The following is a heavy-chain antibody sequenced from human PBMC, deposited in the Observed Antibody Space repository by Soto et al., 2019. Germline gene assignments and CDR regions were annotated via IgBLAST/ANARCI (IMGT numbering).Heavy chain of an antibody. V-gene: IGHV1-58*02. J-gene: IGHJ4*02. CDR1: GFTLTISA. CDR2: IVVGSGNT. D-gene: IGHD3-10*01. CDR3: AAGARYGSLQN. Sequence: GASVKVSCKASGFTLTISAMQWVRQARGQRLEWIGWIVVGSGNTNYAQKFQERVTITRDMSTSTAYMELSSLRSEDTAVYYCAAGARYGSLQNWGQGTLVTVSS.